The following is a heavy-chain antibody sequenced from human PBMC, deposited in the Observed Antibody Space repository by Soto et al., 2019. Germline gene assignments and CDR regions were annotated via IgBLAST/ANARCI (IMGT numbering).Heavy chain of an antibody. J-gene: IGHJ5*02. CDR2: LHSDVST. V-gene: IGHV3-53*01. CDR1: GFTVSSNS. Sequence: PRLSCAVSGFTVSSNSITWGRQAPGQGLEWVSVLHSDVSTYYVDSVKGRFVISRDNSKNTVYLQMNSLRAEDTAIYYCARELGGSWYNWFDPWGQGTLVTVSS. CDR3: ARELGGSWYNWFDP. D-gene: IGHD2-15*01.